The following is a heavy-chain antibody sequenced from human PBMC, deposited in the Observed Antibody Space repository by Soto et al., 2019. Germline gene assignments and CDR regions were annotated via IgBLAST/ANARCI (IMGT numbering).Heavy chain of an antibody. CDR1: GGTFSSYA. Sequence: QVQLVQSGAEVKKPGSSVKVSCKASGGTFSSYAISWVRQAPGQGIEWMGGIIPIFGTANYAQKFQGRVTITADESTSTADLELSSMRSEATSVYYCAVETGSGSYYRAFDYGGQGTLVTVSS. D-gene: IGHD3-10*01. CDR2: IIPIFGTA. CDR3: AVETGSGSYYRAFDY. J-gene: IGHJ4*02. V-gene: IGHV1-69*01.